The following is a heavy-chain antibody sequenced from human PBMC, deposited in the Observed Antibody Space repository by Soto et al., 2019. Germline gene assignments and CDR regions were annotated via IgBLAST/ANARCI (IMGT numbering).Heavy chain of an antibody. D-gene: IGHD4-17*01. CDR3: AKEGAEGFRDYFLSYMDV. CDR2: ISPSGHYT. Sequence: EVHLLESGGGLVQPGGSLRLSCAVSGLSSSSSSMSWVRQAPGKGLEWVSTISPSGHYTHYADSVKGRFTISRDTSNNALCLQMTSLSAEDTAIYYCAKEGAEGFRDYFLSYMDVWGKGTTVTVSS. J-gene: IGHJ6*03. CDR1: GLSSSSSS. V-gene: IGHV3-23*01.